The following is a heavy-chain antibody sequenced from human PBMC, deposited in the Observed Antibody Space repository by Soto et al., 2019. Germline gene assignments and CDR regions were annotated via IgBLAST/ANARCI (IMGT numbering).Heavy chain of an antibody. D-gene: IGHD2-2*01. J-gene: IGHJ6*02. CDR3: ARGVNVVVLAAIGLDYYYYGMDV. CDR1: GYTFTSYG. Sequence: ASVKVSCKASGYTFTSYGISWVRQAPGQGLEWMGWISAYNGNTNYAQKLQSRVTMTTDTSTSTAYMELRSLRSDDTAVYYCARGVNVVVLAAIGLDYYYYGMDVWGQGTTVTVSS. CDR2: ISAYNGNT. V-gene: IGHV1-18*01.